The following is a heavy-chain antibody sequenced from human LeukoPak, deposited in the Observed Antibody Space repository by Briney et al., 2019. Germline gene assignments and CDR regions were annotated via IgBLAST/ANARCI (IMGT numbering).Heavy chain of an antibody. CDR1: GFTFSTYW. J-gene: IGHJ4*02. CDR3: VRGKQWLISSFDH. Sequence: GGSLRLSCAASGFTFSTYWMHWVRQAPGKGLEWVSYISTGGSPIFYADSVKGRFTISRDNAKNSLFLQMDTLRVEDTAIYYCVRGKQWLISSFDHWGQGTMVTVSS. V-gene: IGHV3-48*04. CDR2: ISTGGSPI. D-gene: IGHD6-19*01.